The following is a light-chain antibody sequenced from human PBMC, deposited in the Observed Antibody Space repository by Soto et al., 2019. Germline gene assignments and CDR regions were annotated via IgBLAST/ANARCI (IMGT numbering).Light chain of an antibody. CDR1: TSNIGSNY. V-gene: IGLV1-51*01. J-gene: IGLJ1*01. CDR2: DNS. CDR3: GTWDNSLSCFV. Sequence: QSVLTQPPSVSAAPGQRVTISCAGSTSNIGSNYVSWYQQLPGTAPKLLIYDNSQRPSGITDRFSGSKSGTSATLDITGLQTGDEADYFCGTWDNSLSCFVFATGTKVTVL.